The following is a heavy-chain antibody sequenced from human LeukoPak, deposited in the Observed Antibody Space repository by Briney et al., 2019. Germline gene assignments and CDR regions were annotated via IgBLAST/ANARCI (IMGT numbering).Heavy chain of an antibody. D-gene: IGHD3-3*01. J-gene: IGHJ4*02. V-gene: IGHV3-23*01. CDR1: GFTFSSYA. CDR3: AKVVYDFWRGYYSPGNFDY. Sequence: GPCLRLSCAASGFTFSSYAMSWVRQAPGKGLKCVSAISGSVGSTYYADSVKGRFTISRDNSKNTLYLELNSLRAEDTAVYYCAKVVYDFWRGYYSPGNFDYWGQGPLVTVSS. CDR2: ISGSVGST.